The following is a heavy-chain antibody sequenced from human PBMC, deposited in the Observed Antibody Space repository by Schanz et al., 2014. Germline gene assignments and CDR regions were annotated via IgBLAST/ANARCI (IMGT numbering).Heavy chain of an antibody. V-gene: IGHV3-30*18. CDR1: GITFSGYG. CDR3: AKEKEEVAADGSFFDY. Sequence: VQLVESGGGLAQPGGSLRLSCAASGITFSGYGLHWVRQAPGKGLEWVGFISFDGRNTGYAHSVKGRFTISRDNSKNTVNLQMNSLRAEDTAVYYCAKEKEEVAADGSFFDYWGQGTLVTVSS. J-gene: IGHJ4*02. CDR2: ISFDGRNT. D-gene: IGHD6-13*01.